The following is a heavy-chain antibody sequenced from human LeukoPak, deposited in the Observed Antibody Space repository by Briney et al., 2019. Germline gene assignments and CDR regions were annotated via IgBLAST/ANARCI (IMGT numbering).Heavy chain of an antibody. V-gene: IGHV1-2*02. J-gene: IGHJ5*02. Sequence: ASVKVSCKASGYIFTGYYMHWVRQAPGQGLEWMGWINPNSGDTNYAQKFQGRVTITADESTTTAYMELSSLRSEDTAVYYCARVTHTELSTWFDPWGQGTLVTVSS. CDR1: GYIFTGYY. D-gene: IGHD5-18*01. CDR3: ARVTHTELSTWFDP. CDR2: INPNSGDT.